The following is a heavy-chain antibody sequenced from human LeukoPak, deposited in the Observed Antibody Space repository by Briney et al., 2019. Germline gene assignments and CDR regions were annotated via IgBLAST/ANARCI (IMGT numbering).Heavy chain of an antibody. CDR2: IRYDGSNK. Sequence: PGGSLRLSCAASGFTFSSYGMHWVRQAPGKGLEWVAFIRYDGSNKYYADSVKGRFTISRDNSKNTLYLQMNSLRAEDTAVYYCAKVDAASVVGIYYYYMDVWGKGTTVTVSS. CDR1: GFTFSSYG. V-gene: IGHV3-30*02. J-gene: IGHJ6*03. D-gene: IGHD2-2*01. CDR3: AKVDAASVVGIYYYYMDV.